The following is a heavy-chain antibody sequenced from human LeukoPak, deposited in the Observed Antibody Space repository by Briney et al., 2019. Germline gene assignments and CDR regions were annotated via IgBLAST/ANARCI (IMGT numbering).Heavy chain of an antibody. Sequence: GASVKVSCKASGYTFSSYGITRVRQAPGQGLERMGWISAYKGNTKYAQKLQGRVIMTTDTSTSTAYMEMRSLRSDDTAAYFCARDLTRDGYTWFDPWGQGTLVTVSS. CDR3: ARDLTRDGYTWFDP. V-gene: IGHV1-18*01. J-gene: IGHJ5*02. CDR1: GYTFSSYG. CDR2: ISAYKGNT. D-gene: IGHD5-24*01.